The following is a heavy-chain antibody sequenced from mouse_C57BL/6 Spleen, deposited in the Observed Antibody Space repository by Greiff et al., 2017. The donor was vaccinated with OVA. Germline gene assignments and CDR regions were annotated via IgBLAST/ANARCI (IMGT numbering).Heavy chain of an antibody. V-gene: IGHV1-26*01. D-gene: IGHD1-1*01. Sequence: EVQLQQSGPELVKPGASVKISCKASGYTFTDYYMNWVKQSHGKSLEWIGDINPNNGGTSYNQKFKGKATLTVDKSSSTAYMELRSLTSEDSAVYYCATGSSYDFDYWGQGTTLTVSS. CDR1: GYTFTDYY. J-gene: IGHJ2*01. CDR2: INPNNGGT. CDR3: ATGSSYDFDY.